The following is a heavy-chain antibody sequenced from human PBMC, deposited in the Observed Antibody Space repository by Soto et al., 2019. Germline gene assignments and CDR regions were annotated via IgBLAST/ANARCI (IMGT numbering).Heavy chain of an antibody. CDR1: GFSFSDTW. V-gene: IGHV3-15*01. Sequence: EVQLVESGGGLVKPGGSLRLSCAASGFSFSDTWMSWVRQGPGKGLEWVGRIRSNTDGGTTDYAAAVKGRVTISRYDSENTLYLQIDSMKTEATAVYFCTTDIRWEVAAPVWGQGIPVTVSS. D-gene: IGHD1-26*01. CDR2: IRSNTDGGTT. CDR3: TTDIRWEVAAPV. J-gene: IGHJ4*02.